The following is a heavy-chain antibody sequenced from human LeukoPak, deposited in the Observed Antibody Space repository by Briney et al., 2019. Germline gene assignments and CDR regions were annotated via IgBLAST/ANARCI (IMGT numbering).Heavy chain of an antibody. V-gene: IGHV5-51*01. J-gene: IGHJ4*02. Sequence: GESLKISCKGSGYSFTSYWIGWVRQMPGKGLVWMGIIYPGDSDTRYSPSFQGQVTISADKSISTAYLQWSSLKASDTAMYYCARMGDGQQLNPLSPLPFDYWGQGTLVTVSS. D-gene: IGHD6-13*01. CDR3: ARMGDGQQLNPLSPLPFDY. CDR2: IYPGDSDT. CDR1: GYSFTSYW.